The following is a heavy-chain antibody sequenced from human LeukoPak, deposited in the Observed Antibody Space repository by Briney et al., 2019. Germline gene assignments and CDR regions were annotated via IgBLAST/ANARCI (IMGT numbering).Heavy chain of an antibody. CDR1: GFTFDDYA. Sequence: GRSLRLSCAASGFTFDDYAMHWVRQAPGKGLEWVSVIYANGSTYYPDSVKGRFTISRDNSKSSLYLQMNSLRAEDTAVYYCARCKGGWSDHYYGLDAWGQGTTVTVSS. CDR3: ARCKGGWSDHYYGLDA. J-gene: IGHJ6*02. D-gene: IGHD6-19*01. V-gene: IGHV3-53*01. CDR2: IYANGST.